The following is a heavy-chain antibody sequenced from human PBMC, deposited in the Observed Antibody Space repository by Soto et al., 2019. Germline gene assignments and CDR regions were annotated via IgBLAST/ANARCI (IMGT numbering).Heavy chain of an antibody. CDR1: GSPSSSFG. Sequence: QVQLVESGGGVVQPGRSVRLSCQASGSPSSSFGMHWARQAQGKGRGWVAIISYDGSNRNYGDSVKGRITISRDNSKNTVYLEMNSLRVEDTAVYYCAKGGVPAGMPGYYYMDVWGKGIAVNISS. CDR2: ISYDGSNR. J-gene: IGHJ6*03. D-gene: IGHD2-2*01. CDR3: AKGGVPAGMPGYYYMDV. V-gene: IGHV3-30*18.